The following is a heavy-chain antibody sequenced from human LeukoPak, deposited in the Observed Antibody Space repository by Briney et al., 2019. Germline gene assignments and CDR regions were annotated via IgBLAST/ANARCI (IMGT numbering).Heavy chain of an antibody. CDR2: FDPEDGET. D-gene: IGHD4-17*01. CDR1: GYTLTELS. Sequence: GASVNVSCKVSGYTLTELSMHWVRQAPGKGLEWMGGFDPEDGETIYAQKFQGRVTMTEDTSTDTAYMELSSLRSEDTAVYYCATLPPGEYGDEVLGLDWGQGTLVTASS. J-gene: IGHJ4*02. V-gene: IGHV1-24*01. CDR3: ATLPPGEYGDEVLGLD.